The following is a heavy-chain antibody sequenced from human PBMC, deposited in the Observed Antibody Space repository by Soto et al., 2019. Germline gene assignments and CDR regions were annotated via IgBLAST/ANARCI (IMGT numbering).Heavy chain of an antibody. D-gene: IGHD2-15*01. CDR1: GGSIISGDYY. CDR2: IYYSGST. CDR3: ARAGYCSGGSCSGGLWFDP. J-gene: IGHJ5*02. Sequence: QVQLQESGPGLVKPSQTLSLTCTVSGGSIISGDYYWSWIRQHPGKGLEWIGYIYYSGSTYYNPSLNGRVTISVDPSKNQFSLKLSSVTAADTAVYYCARAGYCSGGSCSGGLWFDPWGQGTLVTVSS. V-gene: IGHV4-31*03.